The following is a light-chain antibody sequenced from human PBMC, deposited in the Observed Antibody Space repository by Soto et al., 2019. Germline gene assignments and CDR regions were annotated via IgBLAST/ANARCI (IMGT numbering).Light chain of an antibody. CDR1: SSDVGGYNY. J-gene: IGLJ2*01. Sequence: QSALTQPASVSGSSGRSITISCTGSSSDVGGYNYVSWYQQHPGKAPKVMIYDVSNRPSGVSNRFSGSKSGNTASLTISGLQAEDVADYYCSSYTRSSTRVFGGGTKLTVL. CDR2: DVS. V-gene: IGLV2-14*01. CDR3: SSYTRSSTRV.